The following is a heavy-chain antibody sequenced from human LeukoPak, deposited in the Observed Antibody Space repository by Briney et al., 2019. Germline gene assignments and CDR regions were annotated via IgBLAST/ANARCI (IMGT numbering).Heavy chain of an antibody. CDR1: GGTFSSYA. Sequence: SVTVSCKASGGTFSSYAISWVRQAPGQGLEWMGRIIPILGIANYAQKFQGRVTITADKSTSTAYMELSSLRSEDTAVYYCARERVVRGVPPYYYGMDVLGQGTTVTVSS. CDR3: ARERVVRGVPPYYYGMDV. D-gene: IGHD3-10*01. CDR2: IIPILGIA. J-gene: IGHJ6*02. V-gene: IGHV1-69*04.